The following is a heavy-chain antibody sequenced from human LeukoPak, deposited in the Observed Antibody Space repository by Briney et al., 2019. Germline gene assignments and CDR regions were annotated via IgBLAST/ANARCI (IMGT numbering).Heavy chain of an antibody. D-gene: IGHD3-10*01. J-gene: IGHJ5*02. CDR1: GDSVSGGSAG. V-gene: IGHV6-1*01. CDR3: TGGGLVRGSLHWFDP. Sequence: SQTLSLTCAISGDSVSGGSAGWNWIRQSPSRGLEWLGRIYYRSKWYSDYAISVRSRITINPDTSRNQFSLQLNSVTHDDTAVYYCTGGGLVRGSLHWFDPWGQGTLVTVSS. CDR2: IYYRSKWYS.